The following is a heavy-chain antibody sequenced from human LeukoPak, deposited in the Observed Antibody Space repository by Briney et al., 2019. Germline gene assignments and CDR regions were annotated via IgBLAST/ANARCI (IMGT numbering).Heavy chain of an antibody. V-gene: IGHV3-7*01. CDR3: ARVHSPTIGYDY. Sequence: GGSLRLSCAASGFTFSSYGMSWVRQAPGKGMEWVANIKQDGSEKYYVDSVKGRFTISRDNAKNSLYLQMNSLRAEDTAVYYCARVHSPTIGYDYWGQGTLVTVSS. CDR2: IKQDGSEK. J-gene: IGHJ4*02. CDR1: GFTFSSYG. D-gene: IGHD2/OR15-2a*01.